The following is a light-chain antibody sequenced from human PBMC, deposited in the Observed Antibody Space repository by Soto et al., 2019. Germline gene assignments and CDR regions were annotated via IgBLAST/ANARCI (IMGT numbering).Light chain of an antibody. Sequence: QSVLTQPASVSGCPGQSMTRSCTGTSSDIGGYYYVSWYQHHPGKAPKLLIYQVTNRPSRVSNRFSGSKSGNTASLTISGLQADDEADYYCTSYSSSDIFYVFGTGTKVTVL. CDR2: QVT. CDR3: TSYSSSDIFYV. CDR1: SSDIGGYYY. V-gene: IGLV2-14*01. J-gene: IGLJ1*01.